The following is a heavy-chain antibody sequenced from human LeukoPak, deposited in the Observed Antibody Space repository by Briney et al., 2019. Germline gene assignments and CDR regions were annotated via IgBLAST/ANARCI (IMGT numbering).Heavy chain of an antibody. V-gene: IGHV3-7*04. CDR3: ARDFEGIENNWFDP. J-gene: IGHJ5*02. CDR2: IKQDGSEK. D-gene: IGHD3-9*01. CDR1: GFTFSSYW. Sequence: GGSLRLSCAASGFTFSSYWMSWVRQAPGKGLEWVANIKQDGSEKYYVDSVKGRFTISRDNAKNSLYLQMNSLRAEDTAVYYCARDFEGIENNWFDPWGQGTLVTVSS.